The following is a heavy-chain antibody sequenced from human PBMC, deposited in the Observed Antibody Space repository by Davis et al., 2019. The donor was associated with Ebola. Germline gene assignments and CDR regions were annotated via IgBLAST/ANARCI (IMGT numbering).Heavy chain of an antibody. J-gene: IGHJ4*02. V-gene: IGHV5-51*01. D-gene: IGHD2/OR15-2a*01. CDR1: GYSFNSYW. CDR2: IYAGDSDA. CDR3: ARQESLYGYIDY. Sequence: KVSCKGSGYSFNSYWIAWVRQLPGKGLEWMGIIYAGDSDARYSPTFEGQVSISVDRYLTTAYLQWSSLKASDSAIYYSARQESLYGYIDYWGQGTLVTVSS.